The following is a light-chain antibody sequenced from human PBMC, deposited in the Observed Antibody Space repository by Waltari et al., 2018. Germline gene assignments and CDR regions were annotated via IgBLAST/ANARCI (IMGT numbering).Light chain of an antibody. Sequence: DIVMTQSPLSLPVTPGEPASISCRSSQSLLHSNGYNYLDWYLQKPGQSPQLLIYFGSNRAFGVPDRFSGSGSGTDFTLKISRVEAEDVGVYYCMQALQTPLTFGGGTKVEIK. CDR1: QSLLHSNGYNY. V-gene: IGKV2-28*01. J-gene: IGKJ4*01. CDR2: FGS. CDR3: MQALQTPLT.